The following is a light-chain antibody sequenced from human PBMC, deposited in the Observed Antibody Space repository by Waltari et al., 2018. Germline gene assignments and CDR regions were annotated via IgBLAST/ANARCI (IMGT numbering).Light chain of an antibody. Sequence: SYVLTQPPSVSVAPGQTARISCGGNNSGTKSVHWYQQKPGQAPVFVIYYDRDRASGIPERFSGSNSGNTATLTISRVEAGDEADYFCQVWDFTSDHVVFGGGTKLTVL. CDR3: QVWDFTSDHVV. J-gene: IGLJ2*01. CDR1: NSGTKS. CDR2: YDR. V-gene: IGLV3-21*04.